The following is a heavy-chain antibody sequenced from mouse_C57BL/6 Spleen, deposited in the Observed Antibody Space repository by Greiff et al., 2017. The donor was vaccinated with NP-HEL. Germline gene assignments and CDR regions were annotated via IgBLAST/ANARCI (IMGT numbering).Heavy chain of an antibody. CDR1: GFTFSSYA. J-gene: IGHJ2*01. D-gene: IGHD2-1*01. CDR3: AREGGNYVYFDY. CDR2: ISDGGSYT. V-gene: IGHV5-4*01. Sequence: VQLKESGGGLVKPGGSLKLSCAASGFTFSSYAMSWVRQTPEKRLEWVATISDGGSYTYYPDNVKGRFTISRDNAKNNLYLQMSHLKSEDTAMYYCAREGGNYVYFDYWGQGTTLTVSS.